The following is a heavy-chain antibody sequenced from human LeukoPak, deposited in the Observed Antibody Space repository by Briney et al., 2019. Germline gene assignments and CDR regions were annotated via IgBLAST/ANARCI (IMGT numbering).Heavy chain of an antibody. V-gene: IGHV7-4-1*02. D-gene: IGHD3-22*01. CDR2: INTNTGNP. CDR1: GHTFTSYA. Sequence: ASVKVSCKASGHTFTSYAMNWVRQAPGQGLEWMGWINTNTGNPTYAQGFTGRFVFSLDTSVSTAYLQISSLKAEDTAVYYCARDPSSGYYYDSSGYYNWGQGTLVTVSS. J-gene: IGHJ4*02. CDR3: ARDPSSGYYYDSSGYYN.